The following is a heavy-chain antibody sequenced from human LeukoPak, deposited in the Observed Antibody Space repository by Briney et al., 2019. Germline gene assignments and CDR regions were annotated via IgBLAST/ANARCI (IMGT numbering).Heavy chain of an antibody. J-gene: IGHJ6*02. CDR1: GYTFTGYY. CDR2: INPNSGGT. CDR3: ARDHCTRTSCYEDYYHGMGV. Sequence: ASVNVSCKASGYTFTGYYMHWVRQAPGQGLEWMGWINPNSGGTEYAQKFQGRVTMTRDTSISTAYMELSRLRSDDTAVYYCARDHCTRTSCYEDYYHGMGVWGQGTTVTVSS. D-gene: IGHD2-2*01. V-gene: IGHV1-2*02.